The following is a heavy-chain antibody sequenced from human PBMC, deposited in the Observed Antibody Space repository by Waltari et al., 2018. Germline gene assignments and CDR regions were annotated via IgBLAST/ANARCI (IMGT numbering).Heavy chain of an antibody. Sequence: QLVESGGDLVQPGGSLRLSCAASGFTLNNFWMHWVRQVPGKGRVWVSRINADGSKTDYADSGKGRFTISRDNAKNTRFLQMNDLRAEDSAKYYCGRGLNLGYSSHYYGLDVWGQGATVTVSS. CDR1: GFTLNNFW. J-gene: IGHJ6*02. D-gene: IGHD2-15*01. CDR2: INADGSKT. V-gene: IGHV3-74*01. CDR3: GRGLNLGYSSHYYGLDV.